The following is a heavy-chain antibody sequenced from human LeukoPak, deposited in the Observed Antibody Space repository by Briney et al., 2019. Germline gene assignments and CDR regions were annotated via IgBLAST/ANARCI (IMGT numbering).Heavy chain of an antibody. CDR2: ISSSGSTI. CDR1: GFTFSHYY. D-gene: IGHD2-2*02. V-gene: IGHV3-11*04. J-gene: IGHJ3*02. Sequence: GGSLRLSCAPSGFTFSHYYMSWLLQAPGKGLEWVAYISSSGSTIYYADSVKGRFTISRDNAKNSLYLQMNSLRAEDTALYYCARDCSSTSCYTPNDAFDIWGQGTVVTVSS. CDR3: ARDCSSTSCYTPNDAFDI.